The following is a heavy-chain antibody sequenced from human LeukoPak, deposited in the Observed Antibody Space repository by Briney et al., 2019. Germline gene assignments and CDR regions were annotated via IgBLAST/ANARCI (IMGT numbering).Heavy chain of an antibody. CDR1: GGSISNYY. CDR2: TRSSGTI. V-gene: IGHV4-4*07. Sequence: SQTLSLTCTVSGGSISNYYWSWIRQPAGKGLEWIGRTRSSGTIHHNPSLNSRVTMSVDTSKNQFSLKLSYVTAADTAVYYCARTSATGATFFDYWGQGTLVTVSS. J-gene: IGHJ4*02. CDR3: ARTSATGATFFDY. D-gene: IGHD1-26*01.